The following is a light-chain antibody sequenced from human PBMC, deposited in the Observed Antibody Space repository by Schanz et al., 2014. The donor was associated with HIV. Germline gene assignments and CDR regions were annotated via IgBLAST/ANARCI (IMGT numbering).Light chain of an antibody. Sequence: EIVLTQSPATLSLSPGERATLSCRASQSVSSYLAWYQQKPGQAPRLLIYDVSKRATGIPARFSGSGSETEFTLTISSLQSEDFAVYYCQQYGNSPRTFGQGTKLEIK. J-gene: IGKJ2*02. CDR3: QQYGNSPRT. CDR2: DVS. V-gene: IGKV3-11*01. CDR1: QSVSSY.